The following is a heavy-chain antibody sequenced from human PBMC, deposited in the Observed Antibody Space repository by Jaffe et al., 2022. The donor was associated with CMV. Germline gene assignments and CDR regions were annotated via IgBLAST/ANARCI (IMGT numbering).Heavy chain of an antibody. CDR3: ARARYSSSWYLGFDY. V-gene: IGHV4-34*01. J-gene: IGHJ4*02. CDR2: INHSGST. D-gene: IGHD6-13*01. CDR1: GGSFSGYY. Sequence: QVQLQQWGAGLLKPSETLSLTCAVYGGSFSGYYWSWIRQPPGKGLEWIGEINHSGSTNYNPSLKSRVTISVDTSKNQFSLKLSSVTAADTAVYYCARARYSSSWYLGFDYWGQGTLVTVSS.